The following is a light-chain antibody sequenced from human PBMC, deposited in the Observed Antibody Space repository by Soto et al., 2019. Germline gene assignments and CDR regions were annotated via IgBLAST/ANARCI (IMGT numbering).Light chain of an antibody. CDR1: QSVTSSY. Sequence: EIVLTQSPGTLSLSPGERATLTCRASQSVTSSYLAWYQQKPGQAPRLLMYGASSRATGIPDRFSGSGSGTDFTLTICRLEPEDFAVYYCQQYGSSPVTFGPGT. V-gene: IGKV3-20*01. CDR2: GAS. J-gene: IGKJ3*01. CDR3: QQYGSSPVT.